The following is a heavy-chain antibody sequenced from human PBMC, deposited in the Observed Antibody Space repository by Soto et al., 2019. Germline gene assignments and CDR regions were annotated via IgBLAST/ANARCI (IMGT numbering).Heavy chain of an antibody. D-gene: IGHD2-21*01. Sequence: QVQLQESGPGLVKPSQTLSLTCTVSGGSISDGAYYWSWIRQPPGKGLEWIGHIYDSGNTYNNPSLKRRLTRSVDTSKNHFSRNLNSVTAADTAVYYCASGLSGDKVDQWGQGTLVTVSS. CDR3: ASGLSGDKVDQ. CDR2: IYDSGNT. V-gene: IGHV4-30-4*01. CDR1: GGSISDGAYY. J-gene: IGHJ4*02.